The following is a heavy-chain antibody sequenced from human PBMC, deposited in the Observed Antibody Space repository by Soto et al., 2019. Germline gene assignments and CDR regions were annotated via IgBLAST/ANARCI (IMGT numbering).Heavy chain of an antibody. V-gene: IGHV4-34*01. CDR1: GGSFSGYY. J-gene: IGHJ2*01. CDR2: INHSGST. CDR3: ARGVGIAVWYFDL. D-gene: IGHD6-19*01. Sequence: QVQLQQWGAGLLKPSETLSLTCAVYGGSFSGYYWSWIRQPPGKGLEWIGEINHSGSTNYNPSHKSRVTISVDTSKNQFSLKLSSVTAADTAVYYCARGVGIAVWYFDLWGRGTLVTVSS.